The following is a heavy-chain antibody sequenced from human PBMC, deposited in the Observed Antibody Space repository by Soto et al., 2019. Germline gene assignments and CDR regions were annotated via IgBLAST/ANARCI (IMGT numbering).Heavy chain of an antibody. D-gene: IGHD3-16*01. V-gene: IGHV1-18*01. CDR3: AMVDVYVTPSPQDV. CDR2: ISGYNGET. J-gene: IGHJ6*02. Sequence: ASVKVSCKASGYTFTSNGITWVRQAPGQGLEWMGWISGYNGETSYAQKLQGRLTLTTDTSTTTAYMELRSLRSNDTAIYYCAMVDVYVTPSPQDVWGQGTTVTVSS. CDR1: GYTFTSNG.